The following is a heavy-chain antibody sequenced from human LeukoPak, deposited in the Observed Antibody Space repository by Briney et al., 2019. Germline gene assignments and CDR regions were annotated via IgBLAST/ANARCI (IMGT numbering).Heavy chain of an antibody. CDR2: FDPEDGET. Sequence: GASVKVSFKVSGYTLTELSMHWVRQAPGKGIEWMGGFDPEDGETIYAQKFQGRVTMTEDTSTDTAYMELSSLRSEDTAVYYCATVPANYYDSSGYSTSLDYWGQGTLVTVSS. D-gene: IGHD3-22*01. CDR3: ATVPANYYDSSGYSTSLDY. V-gene: IGHV1-24*01. J-gene: IGHJ4*02. CDR1: GYTLTELS.